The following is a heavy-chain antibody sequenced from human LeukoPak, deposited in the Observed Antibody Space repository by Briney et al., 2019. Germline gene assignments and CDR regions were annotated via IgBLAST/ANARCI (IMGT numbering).Heavy chain of an antibody. CDR1: GFTFSNAW. D-gene: IGHD3-22*01. CDR3: TTEILKTYYYDSSGSGPVGY. V-gene: IGHV3-15*01. CDR2: IKSKTDGGTT. J-gene: IGHJ4*02. Sequence: GGSLRLSCAASGFTFSNAWMSWVRQAPGKGLEWVGRIKSKTDGGTTDYAAPVKGRFTISRDDSKNTLYLQMNSLKTEDTAVYYCTTEILKTYYYDSSGSGPVGYWGQGTLVTVSS.